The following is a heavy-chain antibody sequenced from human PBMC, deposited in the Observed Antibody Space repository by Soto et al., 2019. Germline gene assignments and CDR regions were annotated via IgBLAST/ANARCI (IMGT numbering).Heavy chain of an antibody. V-gene: IGHV1-46*01. CDR3: ARVPYDTTGYYAF. D-gene: IGHD3-22*01. Sequence: ASVKVSCKTPGFTFTTYYIHWVRQAPGQGLEWMGMIDPSGGSTTYAQKFQGRITMTSDMSTSTVYMELSSLRSEDTAVYYCARVPYDTTGYYAFWGQGTLVTVSS. CDR2: IDPSGGST. CDR1: GFTFTTYY. J-gene: IGHJ4*02.